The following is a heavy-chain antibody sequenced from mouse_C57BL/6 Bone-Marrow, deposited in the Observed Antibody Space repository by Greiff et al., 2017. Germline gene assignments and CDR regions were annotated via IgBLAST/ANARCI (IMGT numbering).Heavy chain of an antibody. J-gene: IGHJ4*01. CDR3: ARHEEREIYYYGSSYVYYAMDY. CDR1: GYTFTEYT. V-gene: IGHV1-62-2*01. CDR2: FYPGSGSI. Sequence: QVQLQQSGAELVKPGASVKLSCKASGYTFTEYTIHWVKQRSGQGLEWIGWFYPGSGSIKYKEKFKDKATLTADKSSSTVYMELSRLTSEDSAVYFCARHEEREIYYYGSSYVYYAMDYWGQGTSVTVSS. D-gene: IGHD1-1*01.